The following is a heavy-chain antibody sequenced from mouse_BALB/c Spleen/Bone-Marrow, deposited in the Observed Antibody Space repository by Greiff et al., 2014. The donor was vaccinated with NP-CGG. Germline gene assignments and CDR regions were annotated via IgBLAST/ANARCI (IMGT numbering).Heavy chain of an antibody. D-gene: IGHD3-2*02. CDR2: IDPSDSYT. CDR3: TRSGYGNYYAMDY. CDR1: GYTFTSCW. J-gene: IGHJ4*01. V-gene: IGHV1S127*01. Sequence: VQLQQSGAELVKPGASVKMSCKASGYTFTSCWMHWVKQRPGQGLEWIGVIDPSDSYTSYNQKFKGKATLTVDTSSSTAYMQLSSLTSEDSAVYYCTRSGYGNYYAMDYWGQGTSVTVSS.